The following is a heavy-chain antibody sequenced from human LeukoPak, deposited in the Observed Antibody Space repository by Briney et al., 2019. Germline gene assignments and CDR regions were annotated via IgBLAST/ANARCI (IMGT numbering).Heavy chain of an antibody. CDR2: IYYSGTT. CDR1: GGSISSYY. D-gene: IGHD3-10*01. CDR3: AKDTMVRGVYYFDY. V-gene: IGHV4-59*01. Sequence: PSETLSLTCTVSGGSISSYYWSWIRQPPGKGLEWIGYIYYSGTTNYNPSLKSRVTISVDTSKNQFSLKLSSVTAADTAVYYCAKDTMVRGVYYFDYWGQGTLVTVSS. J-gene: IGHJ4*02.